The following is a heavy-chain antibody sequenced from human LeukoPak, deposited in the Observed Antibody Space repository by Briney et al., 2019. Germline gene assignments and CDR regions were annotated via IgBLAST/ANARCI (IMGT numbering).Heavy chain of an antibody. CDR3: AKDSSSWYPHSDDY. V-gene: IGHV3-23*01. CDR2: ISGSGGST. Sequence: GGSLRLSCAASGFTFSSYAMSWVRQAPGKGLEWVSDISGSGGSTYYADSVKGRFTISRDNSKNTLYLQMNSLRAEDTAVYYCAKDSSSWYPHSDDYWGQGTLVTVSS. CDR1: GFTFSSYA. J-gene: IGHJ4*02. D-gene: IGHD6-13*01.